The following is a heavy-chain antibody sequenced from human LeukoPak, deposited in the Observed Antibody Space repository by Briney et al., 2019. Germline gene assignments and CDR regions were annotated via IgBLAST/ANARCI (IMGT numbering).Heavy chain of an antibody. D-gene: IGHD4-17*01. CDR3: ARYPDYDDYAPHFDY. Sequence: SETLSLTCTVSGGSVSSGSYYWSWIRQPPGKGLEWIGYIYYSGSTNYNPSLKSRVAISIDTSKNQFSLKLSSVTAADTAVYYCARYPDYDDYAPHFDYWGQGTLVTVSS. V-gene: IGHV4-61*01. CDR1: GGSVSSGSYY. CDR2: IYYSGST. J-gene: IGHJ4*02.